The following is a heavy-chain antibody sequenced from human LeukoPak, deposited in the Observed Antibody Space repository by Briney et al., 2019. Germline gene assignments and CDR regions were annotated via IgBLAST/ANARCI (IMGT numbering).Heavy chain of an antibody. D-gene: IGHD1-26*01. CDR3: ARQISGSRADAFDI. CDR1: GYTFTSYG. J-gene: IGHJ3*02. V-gene: IGHV1-18*01. Sequence: ASVKVSCKASGYTFTSYGISWVRQAPGQGLEWMGWISTYNGNTNYAQKLQGRVTMTTDTSTSTAYMELRSLRSDDTAVYYCARQISGSRADAFDIWGQGTMVTVSS. CDR2: ISTYNGNT.